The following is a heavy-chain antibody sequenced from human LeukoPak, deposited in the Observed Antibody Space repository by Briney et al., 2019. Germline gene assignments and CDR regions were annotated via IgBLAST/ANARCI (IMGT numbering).Heavy chain of an antibody. CDR1: GFTFSDYY. CDR3: ARDSFYYDTRGLDY. J-gene: IGHJ4*02. Sequence: GGSLRLSCAASGFTFSDYYMSWIRQAPGKGLEWVSYISSSGSTIHYADSVKGRFTISRDNAKNSLYLQMNSLRAEDTAVYYCARDSFYYDTRGLDYRGQGTLVTVSS. V-gene: IGHV3-11*01. CDR2: ISSSGSTI. D-gene: IGHD3-22*01.